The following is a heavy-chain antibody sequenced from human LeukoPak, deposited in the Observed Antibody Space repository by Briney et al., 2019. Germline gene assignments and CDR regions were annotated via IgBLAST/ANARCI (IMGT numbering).Heavy chain of an antibody. CDR2: ISAYNGNT. CDR3: ARAPEYYDILTGYYKDAFDI. Sequence: EASVTVSCKASGYTFTSYGISWVRQAPGQGLEGMGWISAYNGNTNYAQKLQGRVTMTTDTSTSTAYMELRSLRAEDTAVYYCARAPEYYDILTGYYKDAFDIWGQGTMVTVSS. J-gene: IGHJ3*02. D-gene: IGHD3-9*01. V-gene: IGHV1-18*01. CDR1: GYTFTSYG.